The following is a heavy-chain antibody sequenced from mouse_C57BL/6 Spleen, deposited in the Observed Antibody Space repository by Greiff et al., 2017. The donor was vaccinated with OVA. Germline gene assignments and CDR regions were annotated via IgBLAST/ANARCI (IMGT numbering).Heavy chain of an antibody. J-gene: IGHJ4*01. Sequence: VQLQQSGAELARPGASVQLSCKASGYTFPSYGISWVQQRTGQGLEWIGEIYPRSGNTYYNEKFKGKATLTADKSSSTAYMELRSLTSEDSAVYFCARWDYEGYYAMDYWGQGTSVTVSS. V-gene: IGHV1-81*01. CDR3: ARWDYEGYYAMDY. CDR1: GYTFPSYG. D-gene: IGHD2-4*01. CDR2: IYPRSGNT.